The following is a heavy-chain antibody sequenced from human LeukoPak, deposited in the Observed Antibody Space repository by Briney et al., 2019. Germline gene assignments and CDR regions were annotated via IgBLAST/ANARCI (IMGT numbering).Heavy chain of an antibody. CDR1: GFTFSSYA. V-gene: IGHV3-23*01. J-gene: IGHJ4*02. CDR2: ISGSGGST. Sequence: PGGSLRLSCAASGFTFSSYAMTWVRQAPGKGLEWVSAISGSGGSTYYADSVKGRFTISKDNSKNTPYLQMNSLRADDTAVYHCAKGPIAPYSSSQCEVRYFDHWGQRTLLTVSS. CDR3: AKGPIAPYSSSQCEVRYFDH. D-gene: IGHD6-13*01.